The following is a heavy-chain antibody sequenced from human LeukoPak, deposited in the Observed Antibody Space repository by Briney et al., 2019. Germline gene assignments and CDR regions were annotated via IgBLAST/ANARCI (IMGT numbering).Heavy chain of an antibody. D-gene: IGHD1-1*01. CDR1: GYRFINYG. Sequence: ASVKVSCKASGYRFINYGISWVRQAPGQGLEWMGWISVYNANTNYAQKLQGRVTMTTDTSTSTAYMELRSLRSVDMAVYYCARDHWQTPSYFDYWGQGTLVTVSS. CDR3: ARDHWQTPSYFDY. J-gene: IGHJ4*02. CDR2: ISVYNANT. V-gene: IGHV1-18*03.